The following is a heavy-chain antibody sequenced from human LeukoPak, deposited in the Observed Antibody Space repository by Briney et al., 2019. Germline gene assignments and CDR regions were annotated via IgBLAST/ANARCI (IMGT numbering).Heavy chain of an antibody. CDR2: INPNSGGT. J-gene: IGHJ4*02. CDR1: GYTFTGYY. D-gene: IGHD6-13*01. V-gene: IGHV1-2*02. CDR3: ARDKYLAAAGPDY. Sequence: ASVKVSCKASGYTFTGYYMHWVRQAPGQGLEWMGWINPNSGGTNYAQKFQGRVTMTRDTSISTAYMEPSRLRSDDTAVYYCARDKYLAAAGPDYWGQGTLVTVSS.